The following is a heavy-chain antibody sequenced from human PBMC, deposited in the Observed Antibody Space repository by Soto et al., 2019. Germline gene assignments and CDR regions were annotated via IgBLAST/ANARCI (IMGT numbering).Heavy chain of an antibody. V-gene: IGHV4-39*01. CDR1: GGSISSSSYY. CDR3: ARLDAVVVDATGFLRYYYLDV. D-gene: IGHD2-15*01. CDR2: IYYSGST. Sequence: QLQLQESGPGLVKPSETLSLTCTVSGGSISSSSYYWGWIRQPPGKGLEWIGSIYYSGSTYYNPSRKSRVTISVDTSKNLLSLKLSSVTAADTAVYYCARLDAVVVDATGFLRYYYLDVWGKGTTVTVSS. J-gene: IGHJ6*03.